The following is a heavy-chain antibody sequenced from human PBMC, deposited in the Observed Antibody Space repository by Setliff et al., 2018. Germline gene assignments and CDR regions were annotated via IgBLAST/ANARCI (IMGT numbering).Heavy chain of an antibody. D-gene: IGHD6-19*01. V-gene: IGHV4-4*08. CDR3: ARFQYSSGGYGGSYQYRYMDV. Sequence: PSETLSLTCSVSGGSISNYYWSWIRQSPGKGLEWIGYVYTSGSTNYNPSLKSRVTISLDRSKKQFSLKLSSVTAADTALYYCARFQYSSGGYGGSYQYRYMDVWGKGTTVTVSS. CDR1: GGSISNYY. J-gene: IGHJ6*03. CDR2: VYTSGST.